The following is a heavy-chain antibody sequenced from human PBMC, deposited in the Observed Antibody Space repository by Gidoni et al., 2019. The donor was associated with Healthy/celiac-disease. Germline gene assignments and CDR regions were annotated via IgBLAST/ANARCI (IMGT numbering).Heavy chain of an antibody. CDR3: ARGDCSGGSCYDAEYFQH. V-gene: IGHV1-69*01. D-gene: IGHD2-15*01. CDR1: GGTFSSYA. CDR2: IIPIFGTA. Sequence: QVQLVQSGAEVKKPGSSVKVSCKASGGTFSSYAISWVRQAPGQGLEWMGGIIPIFGTANYAQKFQGRVTITADESTSTAYMELSSLRSEDTAVYYCARGDCSGGSCYDAEYFQHWGQGTLVTVSS. J-gene: IGHJ1*01.